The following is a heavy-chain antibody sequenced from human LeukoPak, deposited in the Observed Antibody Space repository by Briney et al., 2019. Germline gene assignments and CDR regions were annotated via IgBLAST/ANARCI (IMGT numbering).Heavy chain of an antibody. CDR2: IYYSGST. CDR3: ARGYSSSLYYFDY. J-gene: IGHJ4*02. V-gene: IGHV4-39*07. CDR1: GGSISSSSYY. D-gene: IGHD6-13*01. Sequence: PSETLSLTCTVSGGSISSSSYYWGWIRQPPGKGLEWIGSIYYSGSTYYNPSLKSRVTISVDTSKNQFSLKLSSVTAADTAVYYCARGYSSSLYYFDYWGQGTLVIVSS.